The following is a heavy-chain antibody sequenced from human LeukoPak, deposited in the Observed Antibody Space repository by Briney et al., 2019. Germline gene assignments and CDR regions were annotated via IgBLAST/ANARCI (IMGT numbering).Heavy chain of an antibody. V-gene: IGHV3-11*03. CDR1: GFTFRDYY. J-gene: IGHJ4*02. CDR2: IGDSTTYT. CDR3: ARPGSAYSVDY. Sequence: KSGGPLRLSCATPGFTFRDYYMSSIRQAPGKGLERLSYIGDSTTYTKYADSVRGLFTISRDNAKNSLYLEMNSLRADDTAVYYCARPGSAYSVDYWGQGTLVTVSS. D-gene: IGHD3-22*01.